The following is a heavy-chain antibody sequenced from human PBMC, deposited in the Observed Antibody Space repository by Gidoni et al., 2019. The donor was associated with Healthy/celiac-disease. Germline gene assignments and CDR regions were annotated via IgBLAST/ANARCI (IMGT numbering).Heavy chain of an antibody. CDR3: ARAVAIIAVAGTSDWFDP. CDR2: ISAYNGKT. J-gene: IGHJ5*02. V-gene: IGHV1-18*01. CDR1: GYTFTSYG. D-gene: IGHD6-19*01. Sequence: QVQLVQSGAEVKKPGASVKVSCKASGYTFTSYGISWVRQAPGQGREWMGWISAYNGKTNYAQKLQGRVTMTTDTSTSTAYMELRSLRSDDTAVYYCARAVAIIAVAGTSDWFDPWGQGTLVTVSS.